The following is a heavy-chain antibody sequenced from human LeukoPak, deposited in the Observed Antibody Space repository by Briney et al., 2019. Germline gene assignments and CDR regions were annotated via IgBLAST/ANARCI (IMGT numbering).Heavy chain of an antibody. CDR3: TKLSPRVPLKL. CDR2: ISHTGRT. V-gene: IGHV4-34*01. D-gene: IGHD3-10*01. J-gene: IGHJ1*01. CDR1: GLSSTGYY. Sequence: PSETLSLTCAASGLSSTGYYWSWIRQPPGKGPEWMGEISHTGRTRYNPSPKSRASTSLDASKKHFYLKVSFMTGADRAVYYYTKLSPRVPLKLWGQGALVTV.